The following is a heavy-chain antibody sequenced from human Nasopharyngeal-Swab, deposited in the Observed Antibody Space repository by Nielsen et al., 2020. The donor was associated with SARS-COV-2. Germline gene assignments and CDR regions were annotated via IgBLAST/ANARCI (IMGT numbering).Heavy chain of an antibody. CDR1: GFTFSSYW. CDR2: IKQDGSEK. V-gene: IGHV3-7*01. J-gene: IGHJ3*02. Sequence: GESLKISCAASGFTFSSYWMSWVRQAPGKGLEWVANIKQDGSEKYYVDSVKGRFTISRDNAKNSLYLQMNSLRAEDTAVYYCVSLGRLAYNWNYHAFDIWGQGTMVTVSS. D-gene: IGHD1-7*01. CDR3: VSLGRLAYNWNYHAFDI.